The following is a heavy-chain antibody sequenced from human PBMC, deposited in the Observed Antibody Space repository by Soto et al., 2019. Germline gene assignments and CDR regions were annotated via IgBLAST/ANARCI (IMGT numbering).Heavy chain of an antibody. CDR3: ARYGTRGDW. D-gene: IGHD3-10*01. J-gene: IGHJ5*01. V-gene: IGHV3-48*03. CDR1: GFNFRLYE. Sequence: GGSLRLSCQASGFNFRLYEMHWVRKAPGKGLEWVSYISSSGLTTYYADFAEGRFTISRDNAKDSLYLHLNSLRVGDTAVYYCARYGTRGDWWGLGTQVTVYS. CDR2: ISSSGLTT.